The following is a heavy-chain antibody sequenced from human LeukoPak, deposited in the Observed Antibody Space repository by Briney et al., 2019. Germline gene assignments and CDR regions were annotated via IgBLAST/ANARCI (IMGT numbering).Heavy chain of an antibody. V-gene: IGHV4-59*01. CDR1: GDSISSYY. CDR2: INDRGST. Sequence: SETLSLTCSVSGDSISSYYWSWIRQPPGKRLEWLGHINDRGSTDYNSSLEGRVTISVDTFNNRFSLKLNSVIAADTAVYYCARDSRCGSGCTADGMDEWYEGTMDVWGRGITVIVSS. J-gene: IGHJ6*02. D-gene: IGHD6-25*01. CDR3: ARDSRCGSGCTADGMDEWYEGTMDV.